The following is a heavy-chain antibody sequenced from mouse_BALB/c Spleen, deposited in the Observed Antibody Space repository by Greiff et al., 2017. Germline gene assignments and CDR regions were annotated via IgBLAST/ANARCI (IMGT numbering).Heavy chain of an antibody. CDR3: ARSTVVGDFDY. CDR1: GYSITSDYA. CDR2: ISYSGST. D-gene: IGHD1-1*01. Sequence: DVKLQESGPGLVKPSQSLSLTCTVTGYSITSDYAWNWIRQFPGNKLEWMGYISYSGSTSYNPSLKSRISITRDTSKNQFFLQLNSVTTEDTATYYCARSTVVGDFDYWGQGTTLTVSS. V-gene: IGHV3-2*02. J-gene: IGHJ2*01.